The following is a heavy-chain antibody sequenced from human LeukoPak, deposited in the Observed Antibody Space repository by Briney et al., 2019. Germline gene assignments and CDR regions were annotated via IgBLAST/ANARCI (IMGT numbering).Heavy chain of an antibody. CDR1: GFTFSSYS. Sequence: GGSLRLSCAASGFTFSSYSMNWVRQAPGKGLEWVSYISSSSTTIYYADSVKDRFTISRDNAKNSLYPQMNSLRAEDTAVYYCARGKVVVVATLFDYWGQGTLVTVSS. CDR2: ISSSSTTI. J-gene: IGHJ4*02. D-gene: IGHD2-15*01. V-gene: IGHV3-48*01. CDR3: ARGKVVVVATLFDY.